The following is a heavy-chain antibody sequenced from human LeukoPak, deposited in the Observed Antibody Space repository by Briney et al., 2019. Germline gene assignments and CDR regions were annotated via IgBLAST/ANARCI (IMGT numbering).Heavy chain of an antibody. D-gene: IGHD3-3*01. Sequence: GGSLRLSCAASGFTFSDYYMSWIRQAPGKGLEWVSYISSSGSTIYYADSVKGRFTITRDNSKNVLYLQMNSLRPEDTAMYYCAKRKTMFGVVIKDAFDIWGQGTLVTVSS. V-gene: IGHV3-11*04. J-gene: IGHJ3*02. CDR2: ISSSGSTI. CDR1: GFTFSDYY. CDR3: AKRKTMFGVVIKDAFDI.